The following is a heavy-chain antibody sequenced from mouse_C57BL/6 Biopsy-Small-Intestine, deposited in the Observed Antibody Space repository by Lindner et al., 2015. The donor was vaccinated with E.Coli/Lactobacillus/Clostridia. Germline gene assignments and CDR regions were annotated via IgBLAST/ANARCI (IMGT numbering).Heavy chain of an antibody. CDR3: AKAQTTWNYAVDY. J-gene: IGHJ4*01. CDR1: GYTFTDYN. V-gene: IGHV1-22*01. CDR2: INPHNGGT. Sequence: VQLQESGPELVKPGASVRVSCKASGYTFTDYNMHWVKQSHGKSLEWIGYINPHNGGTSYNQKFKGKATLTVNKSSSTAHMELRSLTSEDSAVYYCAKAQTTWNYAVDYWGQGTSVTVSS. D-gene: IGHD3-2*02.